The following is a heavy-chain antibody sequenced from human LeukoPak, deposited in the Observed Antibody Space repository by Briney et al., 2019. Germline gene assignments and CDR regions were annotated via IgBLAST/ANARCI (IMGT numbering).Heavy chain of an antibody. CDR1: GFSLRTRGVG. CDR2: IYWDDDK. D-gene: IGHD3-9*01. Sequence: SGPTLVNPTQTLTLTCTFSGFSLRTRGVGVGWIRQPPRKALECLALIYWDDDKRYIPTLKSRLTLTKDTSKNPVVLTMTNMDPVDTGTYYCAHTYYDILSGSYYFDYWGQGTLVTVSS. V-gene: IGHV2-5*02. J-gene: IGHJ4*02. CDR3: AHTYYDILSGSYYFDY.